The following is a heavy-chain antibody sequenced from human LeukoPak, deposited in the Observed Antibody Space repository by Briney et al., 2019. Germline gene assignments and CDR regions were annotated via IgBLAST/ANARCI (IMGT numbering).Heavy chain of an antibody. CDR2: ISYDGSNK. D-gene: IGHD7-27*01. Sequence: GGSLRLSCAASGFTFSSYAMHWVRQAPGKGLEGVAVISYDGSNKYYADSVRGRFTISRDNSKNTLYLQMNSLRAEDTAVYYCAKGVKTGDLDYWGQGTLVTVSS. CDR3: AKGVKTGDLDY. CDR1: GFTFSSYA. V-gene: IGHV3-30-3*01. J-gene: IGHJ4*02.